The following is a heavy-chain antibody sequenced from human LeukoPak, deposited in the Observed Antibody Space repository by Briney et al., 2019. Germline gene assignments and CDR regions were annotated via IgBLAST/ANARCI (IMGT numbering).Heavy chain of an antibody. V-gene: IGHV4-59*01. CDR3: ARGKVGAYYYMDV. Sequence: SETLSLTCTVSGGSLSSYYWSWIRQPPGKGLEWIGYIYYSGSTNYNPSLKSRVTISVDTSKNQFSLKLSSVTAADTAVYYCARGKVGAYYYMDVWGKGTTVTVSS. D-gene: IGHD1-26*01. CDR2: IYYSGST. CDR1: GGSLSSYY. J-gene: IGHJ6*03.